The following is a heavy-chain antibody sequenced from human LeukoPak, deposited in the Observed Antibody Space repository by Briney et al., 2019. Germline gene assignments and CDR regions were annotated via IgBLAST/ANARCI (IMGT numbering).Heavy chain of an antibody. Sequence: ASVKVSCKASGYTFTSYYMHWVRQAPGQGLEWMGIINPSGGSTSYAQKFQGRVTMTRDTSTSTAYMELRSLRSEDTAVYYCGRDALEAGDAFDIWGQGTMVTVSS. CDR2: INPSGGST. J-gene: IGHJ3*02. CDR3: GRDALEAGDAFDI. V-gene: IGHV1-46*01. CDR1: GYTFTSYY.